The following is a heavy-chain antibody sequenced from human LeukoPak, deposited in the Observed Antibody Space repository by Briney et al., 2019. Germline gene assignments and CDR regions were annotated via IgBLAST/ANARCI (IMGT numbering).Heavy chain of an antibody. V-gene: IGHV1-2*02. Sequence: ASVKVSCKASGGTFSSYAISWVRQAPGQGLEWMGWINPNSGDTHYAQKFQGRVTMTRDTSISTAYMELSRLRSDDTAVYYCARDYSGYPELWGFDYWGQGTLVTVSS. CDR3: ARDYSGYPELWGFDY. CDR1: GGTFSSYA. J-gene: IGHJ4*02. D-gene: IGHD5-12*01. CDR2: INPNSGDT.